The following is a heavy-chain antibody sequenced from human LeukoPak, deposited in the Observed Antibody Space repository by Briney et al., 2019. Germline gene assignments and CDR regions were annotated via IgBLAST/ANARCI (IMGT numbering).Heavy chain of an antibody. D-gene: IGHD4-11*01. Sequence: PGGSLRLSCAASGFTFSSYAMSWVRQAPGKGLEWVSAISGSGGSTYYADSVKGRFPISRDNSKNTLYLQMNSLRAEDTAVYYCAKDLGVTTSFLYYFDYWGQGTLVTVSS. J-gene: IGHJ4*02. CDR1: GFTFSSYA. V-gene: IGHV3-23*01. CDR2: ISGSGGST. CDR3: AKDLGVTTSFLYYFDY.